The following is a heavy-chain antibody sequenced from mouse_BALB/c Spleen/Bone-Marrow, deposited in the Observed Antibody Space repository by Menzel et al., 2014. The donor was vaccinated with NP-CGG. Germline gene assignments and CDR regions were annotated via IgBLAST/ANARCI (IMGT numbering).Heavy chain of an antibody. Sequence: EVKLVESEGGLVKPGGSLKLSCAASGFTFSDYYMYWVRQTPEKRLEWVATISDAGSYTYYPDSVKGRFTISRDNAKNNLYLQMISLKSEDTAMYYCARDGDYRYAWFAYWGQGTLVTVST. CDR3: ARDGDYRYAWFAY. V-gene: IGHV5-4*02. CDR2: ISDAGSYT. J-gene: IGHJ3*01. CDR1: GFTFSDYY. D-gene: IGHD2-14*01.